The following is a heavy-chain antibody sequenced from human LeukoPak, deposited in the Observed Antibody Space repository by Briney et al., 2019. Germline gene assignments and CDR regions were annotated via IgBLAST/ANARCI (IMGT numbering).Heavy chain of an antibody. CDR2: IKQDGSEK. V-gene: IGHV3-7*01. D-gene: IGHD3-10*01. CDR3: ARTYGSGSYGLGDAFDI. Sequence: GGSLRLSCAASGFTFSSDWMSWVRQAPGKGLEWVANIKQDGSEKYYVDSVKGRFTISRDNAKNSLYLQMNSLRAEDTAVYYCARTYGSGSYGLGDAFDIWGQGTMVTVSS. J-gene: IGHJ3*02. CDR1: GFTFSSDW.